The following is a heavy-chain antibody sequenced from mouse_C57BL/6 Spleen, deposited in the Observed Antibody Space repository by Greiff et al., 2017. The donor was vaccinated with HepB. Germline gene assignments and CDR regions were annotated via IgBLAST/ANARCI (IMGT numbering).Heavy chain of an antibody. CDR2: IRSKSNNYAT. V-gene: IGHV10-1*01. J-gene: IGHJ4*01. D-gene: IGHD2-3*01. Sequence: EVKLVESGGGLVQPKGSLKLSCAASGFSFNTYAMNWVRQAPGKGLEWVARIRSKSNNYATYYADSVKDRFTISRDDSESMLYLQMNNLKTEDTAMYYCWIANDGYYALYAMDYWGQGTSVTVSS. CDR3: WIANDGYYALYAMDY. CDR1: GFSFNTYA.